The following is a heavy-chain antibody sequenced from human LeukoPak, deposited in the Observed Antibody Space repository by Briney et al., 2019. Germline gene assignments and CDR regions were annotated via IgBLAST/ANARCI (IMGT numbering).Heavy chain of an antibody. D-gene: IGHD5-12*01. J-gene: IGHJ5*02. CDR3: ARHSHNQVAGGWFDP. CDR1: GGSVSTNY. V-gene: IGHV4-59*08. CDR2: APYSGTT. Sequence: SETLSLTCSVSGGSVSTNYWSWIRQSPEKGLEWIAYAPYSGTTDYNPSLKSRLMISIDASKNQFSLKLSSVTAADTAIYYCARHSHNQVAGGWFDPWGQGTLVTVSS.